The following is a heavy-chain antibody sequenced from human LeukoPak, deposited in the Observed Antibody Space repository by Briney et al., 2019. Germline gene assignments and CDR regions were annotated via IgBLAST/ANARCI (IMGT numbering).Heavy chain of an antibody. Sequence: SQTLSLTCTVSGGSISSGDYYWSWIRQPPGKGLEWIGYIYYSGSTYYNPSLKSRVTISVDTSKNQFSLKLSSVTAADTAVYYCARDEPTLLSFDIWGQGTMVTVSS. CDR3: ARDEPTLLSFDI. J-gene: IGHJ3*02. CDR1: GGSISSGDYY. V-gene: IGHV4-30-4*01. CDR2: IYYSGST.